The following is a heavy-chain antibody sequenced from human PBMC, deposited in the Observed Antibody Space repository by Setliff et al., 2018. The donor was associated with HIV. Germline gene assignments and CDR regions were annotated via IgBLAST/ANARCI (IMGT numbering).Heavy chain of an antibody. Sequence: SETLSLTCTVSGGSITYSSYYWGWIRQPPGKGLEWIGSIYYSGSTNYNPSLKSRVTISVDTSKNQFSLKLRSVTAADTAVYYCARDQRWEFPHYFDYWGQGALVTVSS. J-gene: IGHJ4*02. D-gene: IGHD1-26*01. V-gene: IGHV4-39*07. CDR2: IYYSGST. CDR1: GGSITYSSYY. CDR3: ARDQRWEFPHYFDY.